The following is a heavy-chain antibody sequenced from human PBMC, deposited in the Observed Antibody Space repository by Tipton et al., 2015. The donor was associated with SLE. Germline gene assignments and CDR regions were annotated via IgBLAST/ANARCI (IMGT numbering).Heavy chain of an antibody. CDR2: ISAYNGNT. D-gene: IGHD3-3*01. CDR1: GYTFTSYG. V-gene: IGHV1-18*01. Sequence: QVQLVQSGAEVKKPGASVKVSCKASGYTFTSYGISWVRQAPGQGLEWMGWISAYNGNTNYAQKLQGRVTMTTDTSTSTAYMELRSLRSDDTAVYYCARAPYYDFWSGYKGYAFDTWGQGTMVTVSS. J-gene: IGHJ3*02. CDR3: ARAPYYDFWSGYKGYAFDT.